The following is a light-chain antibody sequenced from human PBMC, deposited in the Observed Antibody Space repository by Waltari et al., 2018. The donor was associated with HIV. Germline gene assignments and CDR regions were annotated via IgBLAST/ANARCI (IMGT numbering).Light chain of an antibody. J-gene: IGLJ3*02. V-gene: IGLV1-47*01. CDR3: SSYTTSSTWV. CDR2: TNN. Sequence: QSVLTQPPSASGTPGQRVTISCSGSSSNIGRNYVYWYQQLPGTAPKLLIYTNNQRPSGVPDRFSGSKSGTSASLTISEVQAEDEADYYCSSYTTSSTWVFGGGTKLTVL. CDR1: SSNIGRNY.